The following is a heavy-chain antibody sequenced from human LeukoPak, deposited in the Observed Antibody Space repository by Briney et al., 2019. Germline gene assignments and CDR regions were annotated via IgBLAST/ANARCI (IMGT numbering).Heavy chain of an antibody. CDR1: GGSISSGGYS. CDR2: IYYSGST. Sequence: KPSETLSLTCTVSGGSISSGGYSWSWIRQHPGKGLEWIGSIYYSGSTYYNPSLKSRVTISVDTSKNQFSLKLSSVTAADTAVYYCARGGSDSNGYYLIYYWGQGTLLAVSS. CDR3: ARGGSDSNGYYLIYY. J-gene: IGHJ4*02. D-gene: IGHD3-22*01. V-gene: IGHV4-31*03.